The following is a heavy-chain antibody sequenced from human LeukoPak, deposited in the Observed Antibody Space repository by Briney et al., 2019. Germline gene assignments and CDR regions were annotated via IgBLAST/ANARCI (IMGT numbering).Heavy chain of an antibody. CDR3: ARVKGITMVRGVMGWFDP. Sequence: PSETLSLTCAVYGGSFSGYYWSWIRQPPGKGPEWIGEINHSGSTNYNPSLKSRVAISVDTSKNQFSLKLSSVTAADTAVYYCARVKGITMVRGVMGWFDPWGQGTLVTVSS. CDR2: INHSGST. D-gene: IGHD3-10*01. V-gene: IGHV4-34*01. CDR1: GGSFSGYY. J-gene: IGHJ5*02.